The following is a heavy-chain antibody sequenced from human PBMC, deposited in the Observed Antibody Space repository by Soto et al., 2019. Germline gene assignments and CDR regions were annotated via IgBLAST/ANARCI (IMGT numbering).Heavy chain of an antibody. CDR2: IYYSGST. D-gene: IGHD5-18*01. CDR1: GGSISSYY. CDR3: ARVTWIQSYYYYYGMDV. V-gene: IGHV4-59*01. J-gene: IGHJ6*02. Sequence: SETLSLTYTVSGGSISSYYWSWIRQPPGKGLEWIGYIYYSGSTNYNPSLKSRVTISVDTSKSQFSLKLSSVTAADTAVYYCARVTWIQSYYYYYGMDVWGQGTTVTVSS.